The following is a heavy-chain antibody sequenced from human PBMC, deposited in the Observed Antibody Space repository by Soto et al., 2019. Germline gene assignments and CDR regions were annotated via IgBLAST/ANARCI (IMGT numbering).Heavy chain of an antibody. CDR1: GFTFGDYA. V-gene: IGHV3-49*04. D-gene: IGHD1-26*01. CDR2: IRSKTYGGTT. Sequence: HPVGSLRLSCTASGFTFGDYAMSWVRQAPGKGLEWVGFIRSKTYGGTTEYAASVKGRFTISRDDSKSIAYLQMNSLKTEDTAVYYCTRLILGATLYYFDSWGQGTPVTVSS. J-gene: IGHJ4*02. CDR3: TRLILGATLYYFDS.